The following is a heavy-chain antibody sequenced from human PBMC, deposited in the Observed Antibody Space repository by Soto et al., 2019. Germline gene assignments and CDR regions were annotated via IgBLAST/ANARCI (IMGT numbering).Heavy chain of an antibody. D-gene: IGHD3-22*01. CDR1: GGSFSGYY. V-gene: IGHV4-34*01. CDR2: INHSGST. Sequence: SETLSLTCAVYGGSFSGYYWSWIRQPPGKGLEWIGEINHSGSTNYNPSLKSRVTISVDTSKNQFSLKLSSVTAADTAVYYCARHYYDSSGYYYQDYWGQGTLVTSPQ. CDR3: ARHYYDSSGYYYQDY. J-gene: IGHJ4*02.